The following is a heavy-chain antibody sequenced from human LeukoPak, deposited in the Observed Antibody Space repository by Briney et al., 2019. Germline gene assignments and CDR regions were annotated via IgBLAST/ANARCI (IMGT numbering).Heavy chain of an antibody. Sequence: GGTLRLSCAAPGFTFSSYAMSWVRQAPGKGLEWVSAISGSGGSTYYADSVKGRFTISRDNSKNTLYLQMNSLRAEDTAVYYCAKGIAVAGYYFDYWGQGTLVTVSS. D-gene: IGHD6-19*01. V-gene: IGHV3-23*01. CDR3: AKGIAVAGYYFDY. J-gene: IGHJ4*02. CDR1: GFTFSSYA. CDR2: ISGSGGST.